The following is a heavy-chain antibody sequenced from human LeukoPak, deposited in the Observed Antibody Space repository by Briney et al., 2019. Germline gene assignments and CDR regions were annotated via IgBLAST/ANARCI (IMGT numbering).Heavy chain of an antibody. V-gene: IGHV4-61*02. Sequence: PSETLSLTCTVSGDSISGGDYYGSWIRQPAGKGQEWIGRISSSGSTNYNPSLKSRVTVSVDTSKNQFSLKLSSVTAADTAVYFCARGPYSYDSSGAFDIWGQGTMVTVSS. CDR3: ARGPYSYDSSGAFDI. CDR2: ISSSGST. D-gene: IGHD3-22*01. CDR1: GDSISGGDYY. J-gene: IGHJ3*02.